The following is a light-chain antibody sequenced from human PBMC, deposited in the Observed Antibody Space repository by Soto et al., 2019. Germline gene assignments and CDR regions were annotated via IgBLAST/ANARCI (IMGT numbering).Light chain of an antibody. V-gene: IGKV3-15*01. CDR1: QSVSSN. CDR3: QQYNNWPPWT. J-gene: IGKJ1*01. Sequence: EIVMTQSPATLSVSPGERATLSCRASQSVSSNLAWYQQKPGQAPRLLIYGASTRATGIPARFSGSGSGTEFTLTLSSQQSEDFAFYYCQQYNNWPPWTFGQGTKVEIK. CDR2: GAS.